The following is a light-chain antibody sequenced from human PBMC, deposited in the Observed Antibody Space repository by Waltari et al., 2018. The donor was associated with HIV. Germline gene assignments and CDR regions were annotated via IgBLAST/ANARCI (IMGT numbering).Light chain of an antibody. Sequence: QSGLTQPASVSASLGKSITISCIASTTDFSPHSHVSWYHHHPDKAPQLLIYGDTIRPSGIPFRLSGSKSDNTTSLTISGLQVDDEGDYYCSSYMNSGTLVFGGGTKVTVL. CDR2: GDT. V-gene: IGLV2-14*01. CDR3: SSYMNSGTLV. CDR1: TTDFSPHSH. J-gene: IGLJ3*02.